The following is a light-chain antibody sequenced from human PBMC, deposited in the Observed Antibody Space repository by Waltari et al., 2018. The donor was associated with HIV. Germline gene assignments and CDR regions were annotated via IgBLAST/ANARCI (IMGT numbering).Light chain of an antibody. V-gene: IGKV4-1*01. Sequence: DIVMTQPPHSLALSLGERATIHCKSSQSIFYSSRNSNYLAWYQQKPGQSPKLLIYWASSRASGVPDRFSGSGSRTDFTLSISSLQSEDVAVYFCQQYYSTPPTFGQGTRVEIK. CDR1: QSIFYSSRNSNY. CDR2: WAS. CDR3: QQYYSTPPT. J-gene: IGKJ1*01.